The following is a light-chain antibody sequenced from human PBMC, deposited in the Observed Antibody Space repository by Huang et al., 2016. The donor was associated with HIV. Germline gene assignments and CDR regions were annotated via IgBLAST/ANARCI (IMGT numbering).Light chain of an antibody. CDR2: AAS. J-gene: IGKJ4*01. CDR3: QQSRSLPRT. V-gene: IGKV1-39*01. CDR1: ENIVYS. Sequence: DIQLTQSPFSLSASVGDGITITCRASENIVYSLSWFRQRPGRAPEALIYAASRLHAGVPSTLRATVSGTNFTLSIDGLGPEDFATYYCQQSRSLPRTYGGGTKVDI.